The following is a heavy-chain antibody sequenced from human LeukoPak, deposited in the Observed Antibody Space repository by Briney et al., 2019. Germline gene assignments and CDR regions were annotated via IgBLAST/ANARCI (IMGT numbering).Heavy chain of an antibody. CDR1: GYTFTDYY. V-gene: IGHV1-2*02. CDR3: ARDSAPWYSYGYEEDY. J-gene: IGHJ4*02. CDR2: INPNSGGT. Sequence: ASVKVSCKASGYTFTDYYMHWVRQAPGQGLEWMGWINPNSGGTNYAQKFQGRVTMTRDTSISTAYMELSRLRSDDTAVYYCARDSAPWYSYGYEEDYWGQGTLVTVSS. D-gene: IGHD5-18*01.